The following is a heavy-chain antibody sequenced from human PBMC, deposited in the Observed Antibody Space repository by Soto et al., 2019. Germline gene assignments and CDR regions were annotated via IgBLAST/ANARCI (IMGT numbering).Heavy chain of an antibody. CDR3: ARGGYFDSSNYLAY. J-gene: IGHJ4*02. V-gene: IGHV1-3*01. CDR2: INPGNGNT. D-gene: IGHD3-22*01. Sequence: GASVKVSFKASGYTFTSCGINWVRQAPGRGLEWMGWINPGNGNTKYSQQFQGRVIIDRDTSASTAYMELSSLRSEDTAVYYCARGGYFDSSNYLAYWGLGTLVTVSS. CDR1: GYTFTSCG.